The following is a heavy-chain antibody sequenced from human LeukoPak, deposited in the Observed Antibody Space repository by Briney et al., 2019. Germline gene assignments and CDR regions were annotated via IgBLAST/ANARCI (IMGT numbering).Heavy chain of an antibody. CDR1: GYTFTGYY. CDR2: INPNSGGT. CDR3: ASPHYDSSGYYH. V-gene: IGHV1-2*02. Sequence: ASVKVSCTASGYTFTGYYMHWVRQAPGQGLEWMGWINPNSGGTNYAQKFQGRVTMTRDTSISTAYMELSRLRSDDTAVYYCASPHYDSSGYYHWGQGTLVTVSS. J-gene: IGHJ5*02. D-gene: IGHD3-22*01.